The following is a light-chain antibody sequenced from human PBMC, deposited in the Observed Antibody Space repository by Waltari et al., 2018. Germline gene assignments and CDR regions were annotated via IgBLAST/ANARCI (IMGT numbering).Light chain of an antibody. CDR3: QQYGSSPRT. J-gene: IGKJ1*01. CDR1: QSVSSSY. CDR2: GAS. Sequence: EIVLTQSPGTLSLSPGERATLSCRASQSVSSSYLAWHQQKPGQAPRLFIYGASSRATGIPDRFSGSGSGTDFTLTISRLEPEDFAVYYCQQYGSSPRTFGQGTKVEIK. V-gene: IGKV3-20*01.